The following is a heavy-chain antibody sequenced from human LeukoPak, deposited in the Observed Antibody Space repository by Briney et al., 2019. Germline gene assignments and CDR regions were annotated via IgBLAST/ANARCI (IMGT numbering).Heavy chain of an antibody. CDR2: ISWNSGSI. CDR3: AKAPRYSSSSRGYYYYYMDV. J-gene: IGHJ6*03. V-gene: IGHV3-9*01. Sequence: GGSLRLSCAASGFTFDDYAMHWVRQAPGKGLEWVSGISWNSGSIGYADSVKGRFTISRDNAKNSLYLQMNSLRAEDTALYYCAKAPRYSSSSRGYYYYYMDVWGKGTTVTVSS. CDR1: GFTFDDYA. D-gene: IGHD6-6*01.